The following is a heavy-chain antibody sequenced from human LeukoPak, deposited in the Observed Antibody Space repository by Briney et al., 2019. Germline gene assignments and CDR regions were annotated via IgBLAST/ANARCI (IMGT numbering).Heavy chain of an antibody. Sequence: GGSLRLSCAASGFTFSSYAMHWVRQAPGKGLEWVAVISYDGSNKYYADSVKGRFTISRDNSKNTLYPQMNSLRAEDTAVYYCAKDHEYQLAIIYFDYWGQGTLVTVSS. CDR2: ISYDGSNK. J-gene: IGHJ4*02. CDR1: GFTFSSYA. V-gene: IGHV3-30-3*01. D-gene: IGHD2-2*01. CDR3: AKDHEYQLAIIYFDY.